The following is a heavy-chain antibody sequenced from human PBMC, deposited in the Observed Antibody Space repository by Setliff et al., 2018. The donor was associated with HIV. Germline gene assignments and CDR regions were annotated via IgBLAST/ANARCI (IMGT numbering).Heavy chain of an antibody. D-gene: IGHD2-15*01. J-gene: IGHJ4*02. V-gene: IGHV3-23*01. CDR3: ARGSDCSGWVDY. Sequence: PGGSLRLSCAASGFTFSSYAMSWVRQAPGKGLEWVSAISGSGGSTYYADSVKGRFTISRDNSKNTLYLQMNSLRAEDTAVYYCARGSDCSGWVDYWGQGTLVTVSS. CDR1: GFTFSSYA. CDR2: ISGSGGST.